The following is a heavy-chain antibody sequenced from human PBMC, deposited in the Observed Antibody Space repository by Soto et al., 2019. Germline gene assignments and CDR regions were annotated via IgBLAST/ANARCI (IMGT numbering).Heavy chain of an antibody. CDR1: GFTFSSYG. V-gene: IGHV3-33*01. J-gene: IGHJ4*02. CDR2: IWYDGSNK. D-gene: IGHD2-2*01. Sequence: GGSLRLSCAASGFTFSSYGMHWVRQAPGKGLEWVAVIWYDGSNKYYADSVKGRFTISRDNSKNTLYLQMNSLRAEDTAVYYCARGGYCSSTSCYEGIGGFDYWGQGTLVTVSS. CDR3: ARGGYCSSTSCYEGIGGFDY.